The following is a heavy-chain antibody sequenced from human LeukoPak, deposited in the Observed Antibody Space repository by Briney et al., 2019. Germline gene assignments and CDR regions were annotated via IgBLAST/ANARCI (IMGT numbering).Heavy chain of an antibody. CDR1: RCTFSSYS. Sequence: PGGSLRLYCAASRCTFSSYSMNWVRQAPGKGLEWVSYISSSSSTIYYADSVKGRFTISRDNAKNSLYLQMNSLRAEDTAVYYCAIAGLVYSSGWYLETPFDYWGQGTLVTVSS. J-gene: IGHJ4*02. CDR3: AIAGLVYSSGWYLETPFDY. CDR2: ISSSSSTI. D-gene: IGHD6-13*01. V-gene: IGHV3-48*01.